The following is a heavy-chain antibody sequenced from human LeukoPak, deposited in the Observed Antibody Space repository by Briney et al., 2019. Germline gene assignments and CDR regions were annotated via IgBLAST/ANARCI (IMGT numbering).Heavy chain of an antibody. CDR1: GFTFSSYA. Sequence: GGSLRLSCAASGFTFSSYAMSWVRQAPGKGLEWVSAISGSGGSTYYADSVKGRFTISRDNSKNTLYLQMNSLRAEDTAVYYCARDGRTVVSVWTDAFDIWGQGTMVTVSS. V-gene: IGHV3-23*01. J-gene: IGHJ3*02. CDR3: ARDGRTVVSVWTDAFDI. CDR2: ISGSGGST. D-gene: IGHD2-15*01.